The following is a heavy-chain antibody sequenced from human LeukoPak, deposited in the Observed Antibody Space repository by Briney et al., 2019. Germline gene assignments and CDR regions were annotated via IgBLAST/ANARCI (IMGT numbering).Heavy chain of an antibody. D-gene: IGHD5-12*01. CDR2: IYPYDSDT. J-gene: IGHJ4*02. Sequence: TGGSLKISCKASGYSFTSYWIGWVRPMPGKGLEWMGIIYPYDSDTRYSPSFQGQVTISADKSISTAYLQWSNLKASDTAMYYCARHIGYSAWNPDYWGQGTLVTVSS. CDR3: ARHIGYSAWNPDY. V-gene: IGHV5-51*01. CDR1: GYSFTSYW.